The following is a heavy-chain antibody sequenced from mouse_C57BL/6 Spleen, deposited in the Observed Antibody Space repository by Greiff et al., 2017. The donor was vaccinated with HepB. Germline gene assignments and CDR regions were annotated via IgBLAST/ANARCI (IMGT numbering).Heavy chain of an antibody. CDR1: GYTFTDYY. CDR3: ARGGGRAMDY. J-gene: IGHJ4*01. CDR2: INTNNGGT. D-gene: IGHD3-3*01. V-gene: IGHV1-26*01. Sequence: VQLKESGPELVKPGASVKISCKASGYTFTDYYMNWVKQSHGKSLEWIGDINTNNGGTSYNQKFKGKATLTVDKSSSTAYMELRSLTSEDSAVYYCARGGGRAMDYWGQGTSVTVSS.